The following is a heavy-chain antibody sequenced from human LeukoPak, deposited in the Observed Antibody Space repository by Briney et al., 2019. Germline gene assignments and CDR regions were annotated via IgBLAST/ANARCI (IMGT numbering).Heavy chain of an antibody. CDR3: ASKYNDYYNYYYFYMEV. J-gene: IGHJ6*03. CDR1: GGSVTSCGYY. CDR2: IYSSGST. V-gene: IGHV4-31*03. D-gene: IGHD2-21*02. Sequence: SSETLSLTCTVSGGSVTSCGYYWSWICQHPGKGLEWVGYIYSSGSTHYNPSLKSRVTISVDTSKNQFSLKLSSVTAADTAIYYCASKYNDYYNYYYFYMEVWSKGTSVTVSS.